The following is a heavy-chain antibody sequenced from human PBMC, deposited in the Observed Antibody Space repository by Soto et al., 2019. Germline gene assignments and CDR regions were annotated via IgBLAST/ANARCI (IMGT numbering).Heavy chain of an antibody. CDR2: SSYGGIT. CDR1: RGSISDYY. V-gene: IGHV4-59*01. Sequence: PSETLSLNGRVSRGSISDYYWSWIRPSPEKGLEYIAYSSYGGITNLNGALNGRVTMSIDTSKNQFSLRLTSVTAADTAVYYCARCPIDHNWFDPWGQGTLVTVSS. J-gene: IGHJ5*02. D-gene: IGHD3-9*01. CDR3: ARCPIDHNWFDP.